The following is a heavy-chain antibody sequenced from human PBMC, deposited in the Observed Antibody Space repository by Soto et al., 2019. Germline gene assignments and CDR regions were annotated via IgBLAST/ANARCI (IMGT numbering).Heavy chain of an antibody. Sequence: SETLSLTCVVYGGSFSAYNWSWIRQPPGKGLEWIGEINHSGSTNYNPSLKSRVTISVDTSKNQFSLKLTSVTAADTAVYYCARDKITGLFDYWGQGTQVTVSS. CDR1: GGSFSAYN. CDR2: INHSGST. V-gene: IGHV4-34*01. J-gene: IGHJ4*02. D-gene: IGHD2-8*02. CDR3: ARDKITGLFDY.